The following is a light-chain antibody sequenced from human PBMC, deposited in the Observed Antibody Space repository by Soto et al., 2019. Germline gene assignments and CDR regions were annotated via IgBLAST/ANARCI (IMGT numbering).Light chain of an antibody. Sequence: EIVFSQSPGTVSLSPGERATLSCRASQSFNSIYLAWYQQKPGQAPRLLIYGASSRATGIPDRFSGSGSGTDFTLTISRLEPEDFAVYYCHQYDSWTFGQRTKVDIK. V-gene: IGKV3-20*01. CDR2: GAS. CDR3: HQYDSWT. J-gene: IGKJ1*01. CDR1: QSFNSIY.